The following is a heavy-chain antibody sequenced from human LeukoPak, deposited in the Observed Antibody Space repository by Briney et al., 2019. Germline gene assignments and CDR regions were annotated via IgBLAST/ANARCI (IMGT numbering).Heavy chain of an antibody. CDR3: ARPHSSSFYVVDY. V-gene: IGHV1-2*06. CDR2: IHPNSGST. Sequence: ASVKVSCKASGYSLSDYYMHWVRQAPGQGLEWMGRIHPNSGSTNYAQNFQGRVTMTRDTSISTAYMELTRLRYDDTAMYYCARPHSSSFYVVDYWGQGTLVTVSS. D-gene: IGHD6-13*01. CDR1: GYSLSDYY. J-gene: IGHJ4*02.